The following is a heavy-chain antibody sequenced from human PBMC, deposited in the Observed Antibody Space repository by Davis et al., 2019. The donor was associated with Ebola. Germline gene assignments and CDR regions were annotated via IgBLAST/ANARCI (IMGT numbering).Heavy chain of an antibody. J-gene: IGHJ6*02. CDR2: IYSGGST. V-gene: IGHV3-53*04. CDR1: GFTVSSNY. Sequence: GESLKISCAASGFTVSSNYMSWVRQAPGKGLEWVSVIYSGGSTYYADSVKGRFTISRHNSKTTLYLQMNSLRAEDTAVYYCASTPLTFGGVIVIDYYYGMDVWGQGTTVTVSS. D-gene: IGHD3-16*02. CDR3: ASTPLTFGGVIVIDYYYGMDV.